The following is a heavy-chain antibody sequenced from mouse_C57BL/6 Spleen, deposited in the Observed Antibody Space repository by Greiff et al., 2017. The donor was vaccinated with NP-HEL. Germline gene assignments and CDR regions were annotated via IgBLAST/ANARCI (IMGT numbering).Heavy chain of an antibody. D-gene: IGHD1-1*01. V-gene: IGHV1-15*01. Sequence: QVQLQQSGAELVRPGASVTLSCKASGYTFTDYEMHWVKQTPVHGLEWIGAIDPETGGTAYNQKFKGKAILTADKSSSTAYMELRSLTSEDSAVYYCTRHLFLYAMDYWGQGTSVTVSS. CDR2: IDPETGGT. CDR3: TRHLFLYAMDY. J-gene: IGHJ4*01. CDR1: GYTFTDYE.